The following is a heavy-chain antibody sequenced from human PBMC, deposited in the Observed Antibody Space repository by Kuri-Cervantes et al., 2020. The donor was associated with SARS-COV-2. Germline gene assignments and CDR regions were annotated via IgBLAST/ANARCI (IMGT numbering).Heavy chain of an antibody. V-gene: IGHV4-38-2*01. J-gene: IGHJ6*04. Sequence: SETLSLTCAVSGHFISSGYYWGWIRQPPGKGLEWIGSIYHSGSTYYNPSLKSRVTISVDTSKNQFSLKLSSVTAADTAVYYCARVDVWGKGTTVTVSS. CDR1: GHFISSGYY. CDR3: ARVDV. CDR2: IYHSGST.